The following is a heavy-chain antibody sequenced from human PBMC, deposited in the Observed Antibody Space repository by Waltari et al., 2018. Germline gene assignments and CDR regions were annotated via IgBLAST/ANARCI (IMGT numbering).Heavy chain of an antibody. CDR2: VHHSGKI. CDR3: ARDRGRGLYLDT. J-gene: IGHJ5*02. V-gene: IGHV4-4*03. D-gene: IGHD2-15*01. CDR1: GASMSGTNC. Sequence: QLQLQEPGPGLVEPPGTLSLTVAVPGASMSGTNCWSRVRHSPQKGLEWIGQVHHSGKINYNPSFASRVTISGDTSNNQFSLMVTSATAADTAVYYCARDRGRGLYLDTCGPGILVTVSP.